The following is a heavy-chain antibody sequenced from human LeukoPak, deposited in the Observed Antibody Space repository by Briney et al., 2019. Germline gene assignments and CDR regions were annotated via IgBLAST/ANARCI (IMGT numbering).Heavy chain of an antibody. J-gene: IGHJ4*02. CDR1: GFTFSSYW. V-gene: IGHV3-7*04. Sequence: GGSLRLSCAASGFTFSSYWTSWVRQAPGKGLEWVANIKQDGSEKYYVDSVKGRFTISRDNAKNSLYLQMNSLRAEDTAVYYCAGGSSSGLLDYWGQGTLVTVSS. CDR2: IKQDGSEK. D-gene: IGHD6-6*01. CDR3: AGGSSSGLLDY.